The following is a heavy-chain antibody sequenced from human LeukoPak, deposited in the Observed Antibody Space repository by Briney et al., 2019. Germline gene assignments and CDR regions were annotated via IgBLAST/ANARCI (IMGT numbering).Heavy chain of an antibody. CDR3: ARVVVETYDFWAHYYYYMDV. D-gene: IGHD3-3*01. CDR1: GGSISSYY. Sequence: SETLSLTCTVSGGSISSYYWSWIRQPPGKGLEWIGYIYYSGSTNYNPSLKSRVTISVDTSKNQFSLKLSSVTAADTAVYHCARVVVETYDFWAHYYYYMDVWGKGTTVTVSS. J-gene: IGHJ6*03. CDR2: IYYSGST. V-gene: IGHV4-59*01.